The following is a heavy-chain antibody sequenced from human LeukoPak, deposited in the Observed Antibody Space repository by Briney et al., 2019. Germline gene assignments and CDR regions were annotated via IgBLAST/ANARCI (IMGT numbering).Heavy chain of an antibody. D-gene: IGHD4-17*01. J-gene: IGHJ3*02. CDR3: ARDPTTVTKGLDI. Sequence: PSETLSLTCTVSGDSFTSHYWTWVRQSPGRGLEWIGYVSYIGSTNYNPSLKSRVTISVDTSKGQFSLKLSSVTAADTAVYYCARDPTTVTKGLDIWGQGTMVTVSS. CDR1: GDSFTSHY. V-gene: IGHV4-59*11. CDR2: VSYIGST.